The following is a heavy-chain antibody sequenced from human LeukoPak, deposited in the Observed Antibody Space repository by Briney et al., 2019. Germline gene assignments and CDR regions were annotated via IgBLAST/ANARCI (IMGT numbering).Heavy chain of an antibody. CDR3: ARDIPRGARYLDS. Sequence: GGSLRLSCATSGVTFGNYWMTWVLQAPGKRLEWVANIDDRGSEKNYADSVKGRFTNSRDNARNSMFLQMNSLRVEDTAVYFCARDIPRGARYLDSWGRGTLVTVSS. J-gene: IGHJ5*01. V-gene: IGHV3-7*01. CDR1: GVTFGNYW. CDR2: IDDRGSEK. D-gene: IGHD1-14*01.